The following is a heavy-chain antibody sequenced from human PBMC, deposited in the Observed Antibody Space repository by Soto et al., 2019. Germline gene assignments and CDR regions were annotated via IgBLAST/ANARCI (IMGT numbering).Heavy chain of an antibody. D-gene: IGHD1-1*01. CDR1: GGTFSSYT. Sequence: QVQLVHSGAEVKKPGSSVKVSRKASGGTFSSYTITWVRQAPGQGLEWLGRIIPIFGVTNYAQKFQDRVTITADRSTTTAYMELSRLRSEDTAVYYCVRDWESTTQTWGFGDSWGQGTLVTVSS. V-gene: IGHV1-69*04. CDR2: IIPIFGVT. CDR3: VRDWESTTQTWGFGDS. J-gene: IGHJ4*02.